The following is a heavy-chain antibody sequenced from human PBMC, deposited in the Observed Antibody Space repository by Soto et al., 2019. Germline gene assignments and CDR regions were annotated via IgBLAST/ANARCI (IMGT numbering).Heavy chain of an antibody. D-gene: IGHD3-10*01. CDR1: GYTFTSYD. J-gene: IGHJ4*02. Sequence: QVQLVQSGAEVKKPGASVKVSCKASGYTFTSYDINWVRXATGQGLEWMGWMNPNSGNTGYAQKFQGRVTMTRNTXIXXXXXXXXXXXXXXTAVYYCARERTYFGDYWGQGTLVTVSS. CDR2: MNPNSGNT. CDR3: ARERTYFGDY. V-gene: IGHV1-8*01.